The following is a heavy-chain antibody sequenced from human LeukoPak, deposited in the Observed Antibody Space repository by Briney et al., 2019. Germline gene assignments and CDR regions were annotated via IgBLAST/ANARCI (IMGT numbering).Heavy chain of an antibody. CDR2: INSDGSST. CDR1: GFTSDDYT. D-gene: IGHD3-22*01. Sequence: GGSLRLSCAASGFTSDDYTMHWVRQAPGKGLVWVSRINSDGSSTSYADSVKGRFTISRDNAKNTLYLQMNSLRAEDTAVYYCARGRQAYYDSSGYYFKDAFDIWGQGTMVTVSS. CDR3: ARGRQAYYDSSGYYFKDAFDI. V-gene: IGHV3-74*01. J-gene: IGHJ3*02.